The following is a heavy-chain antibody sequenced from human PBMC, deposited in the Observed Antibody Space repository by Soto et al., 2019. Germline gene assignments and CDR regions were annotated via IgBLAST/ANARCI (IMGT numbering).Heavy chain of an antibody. V-gene: IGHV4-30-4*01. CDR1: GGSISSGDYY. D-gene: IGHD6-13*01. Sequence: SETLSLTCTVSGGSISSGDYYWSWIRQPPGKGLEWIGYIYYSGSTYYNPSLKSRVTISVDTSKNQFSLKLSSVTAADTAVYYCARALKQLYHYYGMDVWGQGTTVTVSS. J-gene: IGHJ6*02. CDR3: ARALKQLYHYYGMDV. CDR2: IYYSGST.